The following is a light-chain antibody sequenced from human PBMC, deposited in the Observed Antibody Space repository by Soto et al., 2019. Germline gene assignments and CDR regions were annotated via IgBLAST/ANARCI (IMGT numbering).Light chain of an antibody. CDR2: GAS. J-gene: IGKJ5*01. Sequence: EIVLTQSPGTLSLSPGERATLSCRASQSVSSSYLAWYKQKPGQAPRLLIYGASSRATGTQDRFSGSGSGTDFTLTITSLEPEDFVVYYCQQYGSSPPLTFGQGTRLEIK. CDR3: QQYGSSPPLT. V-gene: IGKV3-20*01. CDR1: QSVSSSY.